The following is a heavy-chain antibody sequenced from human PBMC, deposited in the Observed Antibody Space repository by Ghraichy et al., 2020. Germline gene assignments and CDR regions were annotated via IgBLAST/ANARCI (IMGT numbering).Heavy chain of an antibody. CDR2: ISGSGGST. V-gene: IGHV3-23*01. CDR3: AKRATYDILTGYQVHYFDY. J-gene: IGHJ4*02. D-gene: IGHD3-9*01. Sequence: GGSLRLSCAASGFTFSSYAMSWVRQAPGKGLEWVSAISGSGGSTYYADSVKGRFTISRDNSKNMLYLQMNSLIAEDTAVYYCAKRATYDILTGYQVHYFDYWGQGTLVTVSS. CDR1: GFTFSSYA.